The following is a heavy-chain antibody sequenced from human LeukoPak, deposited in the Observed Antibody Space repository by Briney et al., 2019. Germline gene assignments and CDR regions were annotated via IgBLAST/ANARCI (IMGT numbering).Heavy chain of an antibody. CDR3: ARDLHTVGYYDSSGYSTGAFDI. CDR2: IKQDGSEK. J-gene: IGHJ3*02. V-gene: IGHV3-7*01. CDR1: GFTFSSYW. Sequence: PGGSLRLSCEASGFTFSSYWMSWVRQAPGKGLEWVANIKQDGSEKYYVDSVKGRFTISRDNAKNSLYLQMNSLRAEDTAVYYCARDLHTVGYYDSSGYSTGAFDIWGQGTMVTVSS. D-gene: IGHD3-22*01.